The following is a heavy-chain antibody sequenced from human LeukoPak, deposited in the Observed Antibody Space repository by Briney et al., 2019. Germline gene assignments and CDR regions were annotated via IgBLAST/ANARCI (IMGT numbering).Heavy chain of an antibody. Sequence: WGSLRLSCAASGFTFSSYGMHWVRQAPGKGLEWVAFIRYDGSNKYYADSVKGRFTISRDNSKNTLYLQMNSLRAEDTAVYYCAAEYGRYKRYAFDIWGQGTMVTVSS. J-gene: IGHJ3*02. CDR1: GFTFSSYG. CDR2: IRYDGSNK. V-gene: IGHV3-30*02. CDR3: AAEYGRYKRYAFDI. D-gene: IGHD3-16*02.